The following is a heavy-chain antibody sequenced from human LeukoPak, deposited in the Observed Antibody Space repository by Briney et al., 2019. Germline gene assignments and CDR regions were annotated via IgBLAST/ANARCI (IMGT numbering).Heavy chain of an antibody. Sequence: PGGPLRLSCAASGFTFSSYGMHWVRQAPGKGLEWVAVIWYDGSNKYYADSVKGRFTISRDNSKNTLYLQMNSLRAEDTAVYYCARDRDYGFNFDYWGQGTLVTVSS. CDR1: GFTFSSYG. V-gene: IGHV3-33*08. J-gene: IGHJ4*02. CDR3: ARDRDYGFNFDY. CDR2: IWYDGSNK. D-gene: IGHD4-17*01.